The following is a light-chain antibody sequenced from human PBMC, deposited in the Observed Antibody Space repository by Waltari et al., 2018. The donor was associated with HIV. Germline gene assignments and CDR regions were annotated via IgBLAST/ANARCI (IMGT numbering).Light chain of an antibody. J-gene: IGKJ5*01. CDR3: QQYHHWPLT. CDR2: GAS. V-gene: IGKV3-15*01. CDR1: QSVSSN. Sequence: EIMMTQSPGTLSVSPGERATLSCRASQSVSSNLAWYQQKPGQAPRLLIYGASTRATGMPARVSGSGSGTEFSLTISSLQSEDFAVYYCQQYHHWPLTFGQGTRLEIK.